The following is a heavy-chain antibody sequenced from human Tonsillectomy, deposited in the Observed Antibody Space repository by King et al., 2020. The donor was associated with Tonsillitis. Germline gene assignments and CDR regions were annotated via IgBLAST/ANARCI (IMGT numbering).Heavy chain of an antibody. D-gene: IGHD3-22*01. CDR3: ARGQYYYDSSGYYPLYFDY. CDR1: GYTFTSYY. Sequence: QLVQSGAEGTNPGASVKVSCKASGYTFTSYYMHWVRQAPGQGLEWMGIINPSAGSTSYAQKFQGRATMTRDTSTSTVYMELSSLTSEDTAVYYCARGQYYYDSSGYYPLYFDYWGQGTLITVSS. CDR2: INPSAGST. V-gene: IGHV1-46*01. J-gene: IGHJ4*02.